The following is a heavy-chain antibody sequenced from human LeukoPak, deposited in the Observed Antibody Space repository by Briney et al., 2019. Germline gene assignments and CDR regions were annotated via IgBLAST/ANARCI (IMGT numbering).Heavy chain of an antibody. V-gene: IGHV4-61*02. J-gene: IGHJ4*02. Sequence: SETLSLTCTVSGGSISSGSYYWSWIRQPAGKGLEWIGRIYTSGSTNYNPSLKSRVTISVDTSKNQFSLKLSSVTAADTAVYYCARDYYDSSGYYFPFDYRGQGTLVTVSS. CDR1: GGSISSGSYY. D-gene: IGHD3-22*01. CDR2: IYTSGST. CDR3: ARDYYDSSGYYFPFDY.